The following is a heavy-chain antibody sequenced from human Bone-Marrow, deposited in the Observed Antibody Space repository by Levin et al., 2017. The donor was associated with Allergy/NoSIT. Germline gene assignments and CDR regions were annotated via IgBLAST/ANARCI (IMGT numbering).Heavy chain of an antibody. CDR2: NYHSGNT. Sequence: SQTLSLTCVVSGYSISSNCYWGWIRQPPGKGLEWIGNNYHSGNTFYNPSLRSRVTISVDTSKNQFSLKLNSVTAADTAVYYCARDCGDLIENWFDSWGQGTLVTVSS. CDR3: ARDCGDLIENWFDS. CDR1: GYSISSNCY. V-gene: IGHV4-38-2*02. D-gene: IGHD3-22*01. J-gene: IGHJ5*01.